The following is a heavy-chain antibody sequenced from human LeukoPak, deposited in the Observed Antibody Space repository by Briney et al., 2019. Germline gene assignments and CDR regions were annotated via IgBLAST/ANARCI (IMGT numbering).Heavy chain of an antibody. CDR1: GFTFSSYE. CDR2: ISNSGSTI. J-gene: IGHJ3*02. Sequence: GGSLRLSCAASGFTFSSYEMNWVRQAPGKGLEWVSYISNSGSTIYYADSVKGRFTVSRDNSKNTLYLQMNSLRAEDTAVYYCARAPYSGSYRYAFDIWGQGTMVTVSS. D-gene: IGHD1-26*01. V-gene: IGHV3-48*03. CDR3: ARAPYSGSYRYAFDI.